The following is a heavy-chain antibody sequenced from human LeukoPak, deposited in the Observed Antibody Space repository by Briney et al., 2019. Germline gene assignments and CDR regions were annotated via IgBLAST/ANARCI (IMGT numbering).Heavy chain of an antibody. V-gene: IGHV4-39*01. D-gene: IGHD6-13*01. CDR3: ARQPSVGCSSWYGGCYYGMDV. J-gene: IGHJ6*02. CDR1: GGSISSSSYY. CDR2: IYYSGST. Sequence: SETLSLTCTVSGGSISSSSYYWGWIRQPPGKGLEWIGSIYYSGSTYYNPSLKSRVTISVDTSKNQFSLKLSSVTAADTAVYYCARQPSVGCSSWYGGCYYGMDVWGQGTTVTVSS.